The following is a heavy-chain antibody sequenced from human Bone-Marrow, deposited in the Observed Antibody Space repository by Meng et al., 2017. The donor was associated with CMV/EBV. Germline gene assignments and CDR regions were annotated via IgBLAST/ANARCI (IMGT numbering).Heavy chain of an antibody. CDR1: GFTFSNYA. CDR3: ARAVESGGNMDYNYYGMYV. CDR2: LWYDGSNK. Sequence: GGSLRLSCAASGFTFSNYAMHWVRQAPGKGPEWVAGLWYDGSNKHYADSVKGRFSVSRDNSKDTLYLQIHSLRAGDTAVYFCARAVESGGNMDYNYYGMYVWDQGTTATVSS. J-gene: IGHJ6*02. V-gene: IGHV3-33*08. D-gene: IGHD2-15*01.